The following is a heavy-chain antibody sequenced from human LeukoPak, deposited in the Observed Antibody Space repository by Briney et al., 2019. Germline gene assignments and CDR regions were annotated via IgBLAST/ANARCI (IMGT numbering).Heavy chain of an antibody. CDR3: ARALTGYSSGWYRLLDY. CDR1: GYTFTSYY. V-gene: IGHV1-46*01. CDR2: INPSGGST. J-gene: IGHJ4*02. Sequence: GASVKVSCKAPGYTFTSYYMHWVRQAPGQGLEWMGIINPSGGSTSYAQKFQGRVTMTRDTYTSTVYMELSSLRSEDTAVYYCARALTGYSSGWYRLLDYWGQGTLVTVSS. D-gene: IGHD6-19*01.